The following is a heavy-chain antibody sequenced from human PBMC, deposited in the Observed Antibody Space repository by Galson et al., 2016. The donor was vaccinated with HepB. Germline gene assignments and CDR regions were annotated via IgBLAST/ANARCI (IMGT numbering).Heavy chain of an antibody. Sequence: SETLSLTCTVSAGFIPDTYWSWIRQSPGKGLEWIGYVSYSGTTTYNPSPRTRVTISIDTSKNQFSLNLNSVTAADTARYYCARGGTLYLRYWGQGTLVTVSS. CDR3: ARGGTLYLRY. CDR2: VSYSGTT. CDR1: AGFIPDTY. V-gene: IGHV4-59*01. J-gene: IGHJ4*02. D-gene: IGHD3-16*01.